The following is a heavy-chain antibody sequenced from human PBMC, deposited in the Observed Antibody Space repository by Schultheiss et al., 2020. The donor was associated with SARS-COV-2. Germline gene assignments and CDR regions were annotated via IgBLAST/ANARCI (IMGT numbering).Heavy chain of an antibody. CDR1: GFTFDDYA. CDR2: IWYDGSNK. J-gene: IGHJ3*02. Sequence: GGSLRLSCAASGFTFDDYAMHWVRQAPGKGLEWVAVIWYDGSNKYYADSVKGRFTISRDNSKNTLYLQMNSLRAEDTAVYYCARQRRYFDWLLAGAFDIWGQGTMVTVSS. CDR3: ARQRRYFDWLLAGAFDI. D-gene: IGHD3-9*01. V-gene: IGHV3-33*08.